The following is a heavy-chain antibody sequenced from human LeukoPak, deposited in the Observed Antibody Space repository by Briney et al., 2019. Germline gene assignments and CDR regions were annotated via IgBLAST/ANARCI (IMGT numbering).Heavy chain of an antibody. CDR1: GYIITSYW. D-gene: IGHD5-12*01. Sequence: AESVKISCDGSGYIITSYWIGGVRQLAGKGLWLMGIIYPGDADTRYSPSFQGQVTISADKSITTAYLQWSSLKASDTAMYYCATLRGYSGYFDYWRQGTLVTVPS. V-gene: IGHV5-51*01. CDR3: ATLRGYSGYFDY. J-gene: IGHJ4*02. CDR2: IYPGDADT.